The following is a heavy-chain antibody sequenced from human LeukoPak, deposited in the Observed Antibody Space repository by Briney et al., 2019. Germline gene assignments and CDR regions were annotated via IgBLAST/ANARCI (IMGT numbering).Heavy chain of an antibody. D-gene: IGHD2-2*01. CDR2: IYTSGST. CDR3: ARGVVVVPAAISPYYYYYMDV. CDR1: GGSIRSGSYY. Sequence: ASETLSLTCTVSGGSIRSGSYYWSWIRQPAGKGLEWIGRIYTSGSTNYNPSLKSRVTISVDTSKNQFSLKLSSVTAADTAVYYCARGVVVVPAAISPYYYYYMDVWGKGTTVTVSS. J-gene: IGHJ6*03. V-gene: IGHV4-61*02.